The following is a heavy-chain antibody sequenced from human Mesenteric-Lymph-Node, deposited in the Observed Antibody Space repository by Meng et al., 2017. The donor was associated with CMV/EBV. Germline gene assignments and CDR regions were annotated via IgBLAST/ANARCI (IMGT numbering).Heavy chain of an antibody. CDR1: GFTFRDYD. J-gene: IGHJ6*02. V-gene: IGHV3-11*04. CDR2: ISGSGSSR. CDR3: ARPTSRYCSSTSCYLYGMDV. D-gene: IGHD2-2*01. Sequence: GGSLRLSCAASGFTFRDYDMIWIRQAPGKGLEWVSDISGSGSSRHFADSVNGRFTISRDNAKNSLYLQMNSLRAEDTAVYYCARPTSRYCSSTSCYLYGMDVWGQGTTVTVSS.